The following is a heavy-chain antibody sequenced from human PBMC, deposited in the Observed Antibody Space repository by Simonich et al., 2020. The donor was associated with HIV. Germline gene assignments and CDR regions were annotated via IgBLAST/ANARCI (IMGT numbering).Heavy chain of an antibody. Sequence: QVQLQQWGAGLLKPSETLSLTCAVYGGSFSGYYWSWIRQPPGKGLEWIGEINHSGRTNYNPSLKSRVTISVDTSKNQFSLKLSSVTAADTAVYYWARRHPTTVTTPYFDYWGQGTLVTVSS. CDR2: INHSGRT. V-gene: IGHV4-34*01. J-gene: IGHJ4*02. CDR3: ARRHPTTVTTPYFDY. D-gene: IGHD4-17*01. CDR1: GGSFSGYY.